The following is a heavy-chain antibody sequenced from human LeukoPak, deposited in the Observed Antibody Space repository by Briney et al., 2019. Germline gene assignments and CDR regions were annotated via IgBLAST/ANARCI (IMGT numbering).Heavy chain of an antibody. CDR3: ARQYSYGSRAFDY. Sequence: PGGSLRLSCAASGFTFSDYYMNWIRQAPGKGLEWVSYISSSGSTIYYADSVKGRFTISRDNANNSLYLQMNSLRAEDTAVYYCARQYSYGSRAFDYWGQGTLVTVSS. CDR1: GFTFSDYY. CDR2: ISSSGSTI. D-gene: IGHD5-18*01. J-gene: IGHJ4*02. V-gene: IGHV3-11*01.